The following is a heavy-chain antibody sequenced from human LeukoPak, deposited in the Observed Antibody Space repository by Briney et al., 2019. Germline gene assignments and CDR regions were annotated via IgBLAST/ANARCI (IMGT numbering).Heavy chain of an antibody. CDR3: ARDRPNYYGSDGHYYRRDGDY. J-gene: IGHJ4*02. V-gene: IGHV3-23*01. Sequence: GGSLRLSCAASGFTFSSYAMSWVRQAPGKGLEWVSAISGSGGSTYYADSVKGRFTISRDDSKNTLYLQMNSLRAEDTAVYYCARDRPNYYGSDGHYYRRDGDYWGRGTLVSVSS. CDR2: ISGSGGST. CDR1: GFTFSSYA. D-gene: IGHD3-22*01.